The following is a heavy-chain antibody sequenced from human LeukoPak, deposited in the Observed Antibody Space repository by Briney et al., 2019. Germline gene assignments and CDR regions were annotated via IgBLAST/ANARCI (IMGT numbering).Heavy chain of an antibody. Sequence: GGSLRLSCAASGFTFSDYYMSWIRQAPGKGLEWVSYISSSGSTIYYADSVKGRFTISRDNAKNSLYLQMNSLRAEDTAVYYCARAPYYDSSGYRRSYYYYGMDVWGQGTTVTVSS. D-gene: IGHD3-22*01. CDR3: ARAPYYDSSGYRRSYYYYGMDV. CDR1: GFTFSDYY. CDR2: ISSSGSTI. V-gene: IGHV3-11*04. J-gene: IGHJ6*02.